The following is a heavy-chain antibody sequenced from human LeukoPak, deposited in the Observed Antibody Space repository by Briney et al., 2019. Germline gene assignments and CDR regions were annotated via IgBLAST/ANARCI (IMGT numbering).Heavy chain of an antibody. Sequence: GGSLRLSCAASGFTFSSTFSMTWVRQAPGKGLEWVSAISSSSSYIYYADSVKGRFTISRDNARNTLYLQMNSLRAEDTAVYYCATEGAAAGAYYMDVWGKGTTVTVSS. CDR3: ATEGAAAGAYYMDV. V-gene: IGHV3-21*01. D-gene: IGHD6-13*01. CDR1: GFTFSSTFS. CDR2: ISSSSSYI. J-gene: IGHJ6*03.